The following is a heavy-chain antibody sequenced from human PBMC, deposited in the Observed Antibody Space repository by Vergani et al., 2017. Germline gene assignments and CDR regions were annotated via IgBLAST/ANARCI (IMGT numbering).Heavy chain of an antibody. CDR3: AREGYCTNGVCFTLFDV. J-gene: IGHJ4*02. CDR1: GGSFNDYW. V-gene: IGHV4-34*01. D-gene: IGHD2-8*01. CDR2: IRHDGIT. Sequence: QAQLQQWGAGPLKPSETLSLTSAIYGGSFNDYWWTWIRQPPGKGLEWIGEIRHDGITHYSPSLKSRVTISIDTSMHHSSLSLRSVTAAETAVYYCAREGYCTNGVCFTLFDVWGQGALVTVSS.